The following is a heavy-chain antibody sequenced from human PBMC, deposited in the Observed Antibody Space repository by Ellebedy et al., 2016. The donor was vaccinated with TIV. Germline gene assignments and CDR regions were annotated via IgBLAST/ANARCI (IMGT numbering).Heavy chain of an antibody. CDR3: ARGNGPAAILYYYYMDV. D-gene: IGHD2-2*01. J-gene: IGHJ6*03. CDR1: GGSISSYY. V-gene: IGHV4-59*08. Sequence: SETLSLXXTVSGGSISSYYWSWIRQPPGKGLEWIGYIYYSGSTYYNPSLKSRVTISVDTSKNQFSLKLSSVTAADTAVYYCARGNGPAAILYYYYMDVWGKGTTVTVSS. CDR2: IYYSGST.